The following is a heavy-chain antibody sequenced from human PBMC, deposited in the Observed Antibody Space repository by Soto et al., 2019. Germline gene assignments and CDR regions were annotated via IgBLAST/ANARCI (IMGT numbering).Heavy chain of an antibody. J-gene: IGHJ6*02. V-gene: IGHV6-1*01. D-gene: IGHD2-15*01. Sequence: PSPTLSLTCVISGDSVSSSSVAWNWVRQSPSRGLEWLGRTYYRSRWYSDFAVSVRGRIVINADTSKNQFSLQLNSVTPEDTAVYFCARSEEDSDYYYGLDVWGQGTTVTVSS. CDR2: TYYRSRWYS. CDR1: GDSVSSSSVA. CDR3: ARSEEDSDYYYGLDV.